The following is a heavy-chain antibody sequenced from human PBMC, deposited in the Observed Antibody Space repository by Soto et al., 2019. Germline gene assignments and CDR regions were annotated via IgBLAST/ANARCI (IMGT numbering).Heavy chain of an antibody. CDR2: IYYTGTT. Sequence: SETLSLTCTVSGGSISSGLNYWSWIRQHPGKGLEWIGYIYYTGTTYYNPSLKSRVIISLDTSKNQFSLMLSSVTAADTAVYYCARDMKFKNDGGYYYYGMDVWGQGTTVTVSS. V-gene: IGHV4-31*03. D-gene: IGHD1-1*01. J-gene: IGHJ6*02. CDR3: ARDMKFKNDGGYYYYGMDV. CDR1: GGSISSGLNY.